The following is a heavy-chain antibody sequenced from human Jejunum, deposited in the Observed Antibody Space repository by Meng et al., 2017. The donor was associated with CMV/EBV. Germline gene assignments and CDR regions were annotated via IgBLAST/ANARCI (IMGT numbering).Heavy chain of an antibody. Sequence: ASVFIFNNYAMGWVRQAPGKGLEWVSITYGGGVTTYSADFVKGRFTISRDNSMNTVFLQMNSLRTDDTAVYYCAKGDSSGTSYFDYWGQGTLVTVSS. J-gene: IGHJ4*02. CDR1: VFIFNNYA. D-gene: IGHD3-22*01. V-gene: IGHV3-23*03. CDR3: AKGDSSGTSYFDY. CDR2: TYGGGVTT.